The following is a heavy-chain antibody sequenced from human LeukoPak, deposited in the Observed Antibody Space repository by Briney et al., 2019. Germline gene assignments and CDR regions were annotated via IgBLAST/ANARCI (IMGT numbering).Heavy chain of an antibody. CDR1: RYTFTSYA. V-gene: IGHV1-2*02. CDR3: ARGIYDSSDFEYFQD. Sequence: GASVKVSCKASRYTFTSYAMNWVRQAPGQGLEWMGWINPNSGGTNYAQKFQGRVTMTRDTSISTAYMELSGLRSDDTAVYYCARGIYDSSDFEYFQDWGQGTLVTVSS. CDR2: INPNSGGT. J-gene: IGHJ1*01. D-gene: IGHD3-22*01.